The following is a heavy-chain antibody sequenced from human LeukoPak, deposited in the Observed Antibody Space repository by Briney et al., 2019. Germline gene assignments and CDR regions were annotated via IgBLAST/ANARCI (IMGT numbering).Heavy chain of an antibody. CDR3: ARAATVVTPNWFDP. J-gene: IGHJ5*02. V-gene: IGHV4-38-2*01. D-gene: IGHD4-23*01. CDR1: GFTFSSYS. Sequence: GSLRLSCAASGFTFSSYSMNWVRQAPGKGLEWIGSIYHSGSTYYNPSLKSRVTISVDTSKNQFSLKLSSVTAADTAVYYCARAATVVTPNWFDPWGQGTLVTVSS. CDR2: IYHSGST.